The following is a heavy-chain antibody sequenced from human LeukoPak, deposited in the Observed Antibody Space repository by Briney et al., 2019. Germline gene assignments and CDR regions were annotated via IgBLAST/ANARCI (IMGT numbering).Heavy chain of an antibody. J-gene: IGHJ5*02. CDR1: GGSISSYY. V-gene: IGHV4-59*01. CDR2: IYYSGST. D-gene: IGHD3-10*01. Sequence: SETLSLTCTVSGGSISSYYWSWIRQPPGKGLEWIGYIYYSGSTNYNPSLKSRVTISVDTSKSQFSLKLSSVTAADTAVYYCARDRSGPEGFDPWGQGTLVTVSS. CDR3: ARDRSGPEGFDP.